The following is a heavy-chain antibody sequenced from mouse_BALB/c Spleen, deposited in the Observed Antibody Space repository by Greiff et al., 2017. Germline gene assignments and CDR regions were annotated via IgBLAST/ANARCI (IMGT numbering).Heavy chain of an antibody. CDR1: GYTFTDYA. D-gene: IGHD2-4*01. V-gene: IGHV1S137*01. CDR3: ASVITTVYAMDY. CDR2: ISTYYGDA. Sequence: QVQLQQSGAELVRPGVSVKISCKGSGYTFTDYAMHWVKQSHAKSLEWIGVISTYYGDASYNQKFKGKATMTVDKSSSTAYMELARLTSEDSAIYYCASVITTVYAMDYWGQGTSVTVSS. J-gene: IGHJ4*01.